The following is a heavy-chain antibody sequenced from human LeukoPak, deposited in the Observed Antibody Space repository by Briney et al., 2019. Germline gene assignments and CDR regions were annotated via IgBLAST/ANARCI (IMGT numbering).Heavy chain of an antibody. Sequence: SETLSLTCAVYGGSFSGYYWSWIRQPPGKGLEWIGEINHSGSTNYNPSLKSRVTISVDTSKNQFSLKLSSVTAADTAVYYCASIDIVVVPAAKNYYYGMDVWGQGTSVTVSS. J-gene: IGHJ6*02. CDR3: ASIDIVVVPAAKNYYYGMDV. V-gene: IGHV4-34*01. D-gene: IGHD2-2*01. CDR2: INHSGST. CDR1: GGSFSGYY.